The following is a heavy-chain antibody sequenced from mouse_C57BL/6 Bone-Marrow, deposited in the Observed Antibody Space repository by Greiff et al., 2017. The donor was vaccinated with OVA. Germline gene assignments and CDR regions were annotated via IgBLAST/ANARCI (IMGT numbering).Heavy chain of an antibody. CDR3: ARWDYTWFAY. CDR1: GFNIKDYY. Sequence: VQLQQSGAELVKPGASVKLSCTASGFNIKDYYMHWVKQRTEQGLEWIGRIDPADGEPTYAPKFQGKATITADTSSNTAYLQLSSLTSEDTAVYYCARWDYTWFAYWGQGTLVTVSA. D-gene: IGHD2-4*01. V-gene: IGHV14-2*01. J-gene: IGHJ3*01. CDR2: IDPADGEP.